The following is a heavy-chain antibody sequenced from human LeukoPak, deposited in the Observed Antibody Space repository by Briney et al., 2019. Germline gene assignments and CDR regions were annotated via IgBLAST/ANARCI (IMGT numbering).Heavy chain of an antibody. Sequence: PSETLSLTCTVSGGSISSGGYSWSWIRQHPGKGLEWIGYIYYSGSTYYNPSLKSRVTISVDTSKNQFSLKLSSVTAADTAVYYCARFSRFTGYNWFDPWGQGTLVTVSS. J-gene: IGHJ5*02. V-gene: IGHV4-31*03. D-gene: IGHD3-3*01. CDR3: ARFSRFTGYNWFDP. CDR1: GGSISSGGYS. CDR2: IYYSGST.